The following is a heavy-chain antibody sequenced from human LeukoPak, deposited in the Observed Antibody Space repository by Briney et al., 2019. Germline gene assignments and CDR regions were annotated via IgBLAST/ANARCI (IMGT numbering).Heavy chain of an antibody. D-gene: IGHD6-25*01. J-gene: IGHJ4*02. V-gene: IGHV4-4*02. CDR3: ANKRNAAPYYFDY. CDR2: IYHTGST. Sequence: SGTLSLTCAVSGGSINSNNWWSWVRQPPGKGLEWIGEIYHTGSTNYNPSLKSPVTISVDKSKNQFSLKLSSVTAADTAVYYCANKRNAAPYYFDYWGQGTLVTVSS. CDR1: GGSINSNNW.